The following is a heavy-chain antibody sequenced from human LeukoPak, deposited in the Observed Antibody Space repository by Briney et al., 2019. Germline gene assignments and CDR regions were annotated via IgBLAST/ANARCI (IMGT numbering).Heavy chain of an antibody. CDR2: IYYSGST. J-gene: IGHJ4*02. V-gene: IGHV4-31*03. D-gene: IGHD3-9*01. CDR1: GGSINSGGYY. CDR3: ARGKPFSNWLPTA. Sequence: PSETLSLTCTVSGGSINSGGYYWSWIRQHPGKGLEWIGYIYYSGSTYYNPTLKSRVTISVDTSKNQFSLKLSSVTAADTAVYYCARGKPFSNWLPTAWGQGTLVTVSS.